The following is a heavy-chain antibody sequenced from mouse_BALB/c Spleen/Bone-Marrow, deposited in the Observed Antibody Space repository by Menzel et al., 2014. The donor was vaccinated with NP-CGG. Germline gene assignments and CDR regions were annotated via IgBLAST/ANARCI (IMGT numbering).Heavy chain of an antibody. CDR3: ALSGLRPLTY. V-gene: IGHV3-1*02. J-gene: IGHJ3*01. CDR2: IHYSGGT. Sequence: DVQLQESGPDLVKPSQSLSLPCTVTDYSITSTYSWRWIRQFPGNKLEWMGYIHYSGGTNYNPSLKSRISITRDTSKNHFFLQLNSVTTEDTATYYCALSGLRPLTYWSQGTLVTVSA. D-gene: IGHD1-2*01. CDR1: DYSITSTYS.